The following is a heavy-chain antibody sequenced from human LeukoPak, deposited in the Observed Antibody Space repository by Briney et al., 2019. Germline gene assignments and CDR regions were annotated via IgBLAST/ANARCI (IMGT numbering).Heavy chain of an antibody. CDR2: ISSSSSYI. CDR3: ARGSYGEGFCDY. Sequence: GGSLRLSCAASGFTFSSYSMNWVRQAPGKGLEWVSSISSSSSYIYYADSVKGRLTISRDNAKNSLYLQVNSLRAEDTAVYYCARGSYGEGFCDYWGQGTLVTVSS. CDR1: GFTFSSYS. J-gene: IGHJ4*02. V-gene: IGHV3-21*01. D-gene: IGHD4-17*01.